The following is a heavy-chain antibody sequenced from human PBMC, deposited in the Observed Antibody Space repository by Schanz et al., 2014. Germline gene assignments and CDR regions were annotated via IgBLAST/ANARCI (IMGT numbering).Heavy chain of an antibody. J-gene: IGHJ4*02. V-gene: IGHV3-21*01. CDR3: AMGSSLYYFDF. Sequence: EVQLVESGGGLVKPGGSLRLSCAASGFAFSAYSMNWVRQAPGKGLEWVSSISSSGSYIYFPDSVKGRFTISRDNAKNSLFLQMNSLRADDTAVYYCAMGSSLYYFDFWGPGTLVTVSS. CDR2: ISSSGSYI. CDR1: GFAFSAYS. D-gene: IGHD6-13*01.